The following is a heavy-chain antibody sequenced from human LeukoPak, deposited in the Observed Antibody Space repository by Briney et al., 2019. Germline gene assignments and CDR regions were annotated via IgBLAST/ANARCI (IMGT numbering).Heavy chain of an antibody. J-gene: IGHJ4*02. CDR1: GFTFSSYG. CDR3: AKDPFDY. CDR2: ISYDGSNK. V-gene: IGHV3-30*18. Sequence: PGRSLRLSCAASGFTFSSYGMHWVRQAPGKGLEWVAVISYDGSNKYYADSVKGRFTISRENSKNTLYLQMNSLRAEDTAVYYCAKDPFDYWGQGTLVTVSS.